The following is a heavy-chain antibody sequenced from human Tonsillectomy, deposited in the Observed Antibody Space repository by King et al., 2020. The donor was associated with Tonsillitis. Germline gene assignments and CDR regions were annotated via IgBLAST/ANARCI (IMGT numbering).Heavy chain of an antibody. CDR2: LSGSDGST. V-gene: IGHV3-23*04. J-gene: IGHJ3*02. Sequence: VQLVESGGGLVQPGGSLRLSCAASGFTFSSYAMSWVRQAPGKGLEWVSALSGSDGSTYSADSVKGRFTISGDNSKNTLDLQMNSLRAEDAAVYYWANAILPRGGAFDIWGQGTVVTVSS. CDR3: ANAILPRGGAFDI. CDR1: GFTFSSYA.